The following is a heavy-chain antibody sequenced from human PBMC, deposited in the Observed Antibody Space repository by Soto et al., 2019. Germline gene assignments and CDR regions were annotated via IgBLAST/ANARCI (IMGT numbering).Heavy chain of an antibody. Sequence: ASVNVSCKASGYTFSSYDINWVRQATGQGLEWMGWISAYNGNTNYAQKLQGRVTMTTDTSTSTAYMELRSLRSDDTAVYYCASDTVPDAFDIWGQGTMVTVSS. CDR2: ISAYNGNT. CDR1: GYTFSSYD. CDR3: ASDTVPDAFDI. J-gene: IGHJ3*02. D-gene: IGHD4-17*01. V-gene: IGHV1-18*01.